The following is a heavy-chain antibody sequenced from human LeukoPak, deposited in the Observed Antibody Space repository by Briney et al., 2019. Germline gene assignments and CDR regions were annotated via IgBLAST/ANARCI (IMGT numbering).Heavy chain of an antibody. V-gene: IGHV4-34*01. CDR2: INHSGST. Sequence: SETLSLTCAVYGGSFSGYYWSWIRQPPGKGLEWIGEINHSGSTNYNPSLKSRVTISVDTSKNQFSLKLSSVTAADTAVYYCGRVTSSGISPWGQGTLVTVSS. CDR1: GGSFSGYY. D-gene: IGHD3-10*01. J-gene: IGHJ5*02. CDR3: GRVTSSGISP.